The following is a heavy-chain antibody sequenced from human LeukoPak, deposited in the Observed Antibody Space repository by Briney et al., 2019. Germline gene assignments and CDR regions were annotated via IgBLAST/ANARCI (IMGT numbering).Heavy chain of an antibody. Sequence: ASVKVSRKASGYTFTSYAMNWVRQAPGQGLEWMGWINTNTGNAAYAQGLTGRSVFSLDTSVSTAYLEISSLKAEDTAVYYCARPMGRYYYYGMDVWGQGTTVTVS. CDR2: INTNTGNA. CDR1: GYTFTSYA. D-gene: IGHD3-16*01. V-gene: IGHV7-4-1*02. J-gene: IGHJ6*02. CDR3: ARPMGRYYYYGMDV.